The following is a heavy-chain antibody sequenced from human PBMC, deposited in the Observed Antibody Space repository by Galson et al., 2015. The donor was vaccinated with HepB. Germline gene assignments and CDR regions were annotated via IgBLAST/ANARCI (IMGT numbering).Heavy chain of an antibody. CDR1: GYNFSGYW. CDR2: IFPGDSHT. Sequence: QSGAEVKKPGESLKISCKGSGYNFSGYWIGWVRQMPGKGLEWMGTIFPGDSHTRYSPSFQGQVTISADKSTAYLQRSSLKASDTAMYYCARSSSGPLGYYGMDVWGQGTTVTVSS. CDR3: ARSSSGPLGYYGMDV. J-gene: IGHJ6*02. V-gene: IGHV5-51*03. D-gene: IGHD3-22*01.